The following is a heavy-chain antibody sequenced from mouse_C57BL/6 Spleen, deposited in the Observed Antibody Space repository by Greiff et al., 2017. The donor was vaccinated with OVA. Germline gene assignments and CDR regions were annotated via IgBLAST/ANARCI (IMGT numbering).Heavy chain of an antibody. Sequence: VQLQESGAELARPGASVKLSCKASGYTFTSYGISWVKQRTGQGLEWIGEIYPRSGNTYYNEKFKGKATLTADKSSSTAYMELRSLTSEDSAVYFCAYYDYDGVKGYWGQGTTLTVSS. CDR3: AYYDYDGVKGY. J-gene: IGHJ2*01. D-gene: IGHD2-4*01. CDR1: GYTFTSYG. V-gene: IGHV1-81*01. CDR2: IYPRSGNT.